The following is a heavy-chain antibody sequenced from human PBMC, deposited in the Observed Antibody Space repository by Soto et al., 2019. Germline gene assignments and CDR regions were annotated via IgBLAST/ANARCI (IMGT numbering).Heavy chain of an antibody. D-gene: IGHD1-26*01. CDR3: AREEGLLNLCDP. CDR1: GFTFSRYS. Sequence: EVQLVESGGGLVQPGGSLRLSCAASGFTFSRYSMNWVLQAPGKGLELVSYISSSSSTIYYADSVKGRFTISRDNAKNSLYLQMNSLRAEDTAVYYCAREEGLLNLCDPWGQVTLVTVSS. J-gene: IGHJ5*02. CDR2: ISSSSSTI. V-gene: IGHV3-48*01.